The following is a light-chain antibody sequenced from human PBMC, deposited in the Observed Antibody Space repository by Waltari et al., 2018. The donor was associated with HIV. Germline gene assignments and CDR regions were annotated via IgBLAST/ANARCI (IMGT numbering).Light chain of an antibody. CDR2: GVS. Sequence: QSITISCNGTTSDIGGYNYVSCYQRHPDKAPKLIIFGVSNRPSGISSRFSGSKSGNTASLTISGLQAEDEADYYCCSYTKLTTHYVLFGGGTKLTVL. J-gene: IGLJ3*02. CDR3: CSYTKLTTHYVL. CDR1: TSDIGGYNY. V-gene: IGLV2-14*03.